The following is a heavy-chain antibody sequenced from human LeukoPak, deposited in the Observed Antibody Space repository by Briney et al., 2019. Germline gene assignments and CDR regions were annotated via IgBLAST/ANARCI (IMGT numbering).Heavy chain of an antibody. Sequence: SETLSLTCTVSGDTVRSDSHYWAWIRQPPGKGLEWIGSSSYGGTTYLNPSLKSRITVSVDTFRDQFPLKLKSMTAADTAVYFCARGPLDKGGFDFWGQGTLVAVST. CDR1: GDTVRSDSHY. CDR2: SSYGGTT. J-gene: IGHJ4*02. V-gene: IGHV4-39*06. CDR3: ARGPLDKGGFDF. D-gene: IGHD1-1*01.